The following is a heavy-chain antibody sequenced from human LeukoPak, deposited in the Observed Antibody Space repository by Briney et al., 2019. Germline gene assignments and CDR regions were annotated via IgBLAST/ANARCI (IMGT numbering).Heavy chain of an antibody. CDR2: INPSGGST. D-gene: IGHD1-26*01. V-gene: IGHV1-46*01. J-gene: IGHJ4*02. Sequence: EASVKVSCKASGYTFTGYYMHWARQAPGQGLEWMGWINPSGGSTSYAQKFQGRVTMTRDTSTSTVYMELSSLRSEDTAVYYCATLIVGASSHFDYWGQGTLVTVSS. CDR3: ATLIVGASSHFDY. CDR1: GYTFTGYY.